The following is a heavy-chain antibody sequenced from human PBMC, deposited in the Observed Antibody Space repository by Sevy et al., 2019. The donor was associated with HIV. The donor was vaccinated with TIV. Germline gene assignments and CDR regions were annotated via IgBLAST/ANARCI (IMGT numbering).Heavy chain of an antibody. CDR2: LRGSGGST. V-gene: IGHV3-23*01. J-gene: IGHJ6*03. CDR1: GFTFSSYA. Sequence: GGSLRLSCAASGFTFSSYAMSWVRQAPGKGLEWVSALRGSGGSTNYADSVKGRSTISRDNSKNTLYLQMNSLRAEDTAVYYCATWIPDNYYYYYMDVWGKGTTVTVSS. CDR3: ATWIPDNYYYYYMDV. D-gene: IGHD5-12*01.